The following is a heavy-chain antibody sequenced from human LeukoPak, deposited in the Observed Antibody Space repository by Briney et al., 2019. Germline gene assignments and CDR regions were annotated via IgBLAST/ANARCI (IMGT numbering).Heavy chain of an antibody. CDR1: GFTFNSYA. V-gene: IGHV3-23*01. D-gene: IGHD5-18*01. J-gene: IGHJ4*02. CDR3: AKDSAYSGGPFAGGFDH. Sequence: GGSLRLSCAASGFTFNSYAMSWVRQAPGKGLEWVSIISGGGGSTSYADSVKGRFTISRDNSKNTLYLQMNSLRAEDTAVYYCAKDSAYSGGPFAGGFDHWGQGTLVTVSA. CDR2: ISGGGGST.